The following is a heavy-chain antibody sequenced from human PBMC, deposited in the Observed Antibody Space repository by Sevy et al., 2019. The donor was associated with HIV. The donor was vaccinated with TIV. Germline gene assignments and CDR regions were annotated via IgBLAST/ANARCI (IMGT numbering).Heavy chain of an antibody. Sequence: GESLKISCAASGFSLSNYAMSWGRQAPGKGLEWISNKTGSAGVTYYADSVKGRFTISRDNSKNTLFLQMNSLRAEDTALYYCAKGRIPSIGTLGPFDSWGQGTLVTVSS. V-gene: IGHV3-23*01. CDR3: AKGRIPSIGTLGPFDS. D-gene: IGHD6-6*01. CDR2: KTGSAGVT. J-gene: IGHJ4*02. CDR1: GFSLSNYA.